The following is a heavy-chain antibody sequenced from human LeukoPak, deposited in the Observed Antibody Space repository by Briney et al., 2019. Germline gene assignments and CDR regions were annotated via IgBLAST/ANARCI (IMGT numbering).Heavy chain of an antibody. CDR1: GFTFSSYA. Sequence: GGSLRLSCAASGFTFSSYAMNWVRQAPGKGLAWVSGINNSGGSTYYADSVKGRFTISRDNSKNTLYLQMNSLRAEDTAVYFCARASITGSEDVWGQGTMVTVSS. D-gene: IGHD1-20*01. CDR2: INNSGGST. J-gene: IGHJ3*01. V-gene: IGHV3-23*01. CDR3: ARASITGSEDV.